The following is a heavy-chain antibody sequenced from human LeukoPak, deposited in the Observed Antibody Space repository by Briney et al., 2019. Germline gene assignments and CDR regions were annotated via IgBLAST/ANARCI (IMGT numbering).Heavy chain of an antibody. D-gene: IGHD2-15*01. CDR1: GFTVSSNY. CDR3: ARDSPPDGVYCSGGSCYHDY. CDR2: IYSGGST. V-gene: IGHV3-66*01. J-gene: IGHJ4*02. Sequence: GGSLRLSCAASGFTVSSNYMSWVRQAPGKGLEWVSVIYSGGSTYYADSVKGRFTISRDNSKNTLYLQMNSLRAEDTAVYYCARDSPPDGVYCSGGSCYHDYWGQGTLVTVSS.